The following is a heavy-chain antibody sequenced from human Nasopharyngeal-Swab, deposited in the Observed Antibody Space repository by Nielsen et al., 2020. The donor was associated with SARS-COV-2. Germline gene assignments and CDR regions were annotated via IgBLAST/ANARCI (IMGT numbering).Heavy chain of an antibody. J-gene: IGHJ6*02. CDR2: INPSGGST. CDR3: GRDRPNVMDV. CDR1: GYTFTSYY. V-gene: IGHV1-46*01. Sequence: ASVKVSCKASGYTFTSYYMHWVRQAPGQGLEWLGLINPSGGSTTYAQKFQGRVTMTRDTSTSAVYMELNSLRSDDTAVYYCGRDRPNVMDVWGQGTTVTVSS.